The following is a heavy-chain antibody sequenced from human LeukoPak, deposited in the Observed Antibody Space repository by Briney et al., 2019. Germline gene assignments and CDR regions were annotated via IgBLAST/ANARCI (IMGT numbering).Heavy chain of an antibody. Sequence: GASVKVSCKASGYTFTGYYMHWVRQAPGQGLEWMGWVNPNSGGTNYAQKFQGRVTMTRDTSISTAYMELSRLRSDDTAVYYCARVRDYGDYPIGYWGQGTLVTVSS. D-gene: IGHD4-17*01. CDR2: VNPNSGGT. CDR1: GYTFTGYY. CDR3: ARVRDYGDYPIGY. V-gene: IGHV1-2*02. J-gene: IGHJ4*02.